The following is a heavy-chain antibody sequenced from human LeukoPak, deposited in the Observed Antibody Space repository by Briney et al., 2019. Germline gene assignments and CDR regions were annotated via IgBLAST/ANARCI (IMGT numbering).Heavy chain of an antibody. D-gene: IGHD6-19*01. CDR3: AREGSGWFFLSSRGWLDP. V-gene: IGHV3-74*01. CDR2: INTDGSST. J-gene: IGHJ5*02. Sequence: PGGSLRLSCAASGFTFSSYWMHWVRQAPGKGLVWVSRINTDGSSTSYADSVKGRFTISRDNAKNTLYLQMNSLRVEDTAVYYCAREGSGWFFLSSRGWLDPWGQGALVTVSS. CDR1: GFTFSSYW.